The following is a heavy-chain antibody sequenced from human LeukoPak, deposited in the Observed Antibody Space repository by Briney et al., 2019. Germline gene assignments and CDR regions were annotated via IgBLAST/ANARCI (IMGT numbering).Heavy chain of an antibody. D-gene: IGHD3-10*01. V-gene: IGHV3-21*01. CDR3: ARDSGGGYFYYYNMAV. J-gene: IGHJ6*03. CDR1: GFTFSNYA. Sequence: GGSLRLSCAASGFTFSNYAMSWVRQAPGKGLEWVSSISTSSGYIYYADSVKGRFTISRDNAKNSLYLQMNSLRAEDTAVFYCARDSGGGYFYYYNMAVWGKGTTVTVSS. CDR2: ISTSSGYI.